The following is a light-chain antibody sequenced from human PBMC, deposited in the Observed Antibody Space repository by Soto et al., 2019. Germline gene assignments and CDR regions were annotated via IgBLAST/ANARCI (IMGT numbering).Light chain of an antibody. CDR3: QSYDNSLSGWL. J-gene: IGLJ2*01. CDR2: GDT. V-gene: IGLV1-40*01. Sequence: QSVLTQPPSVSGAPGQRVTISCTGSSSNIGAGYDVPWYQQLPGTAPKLLISGDTNRPSGVPDRFSGSKSGTSASLAITGLQAEDEADYYCQSYDNSLSGWLFGGGTKLTVL. CDR1: SSNIGAGYD.